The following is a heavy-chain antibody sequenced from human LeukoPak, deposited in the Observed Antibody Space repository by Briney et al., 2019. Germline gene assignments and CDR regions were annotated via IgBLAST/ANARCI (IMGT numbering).Heavy chain of an antibody. Sequence: GASVKVSCKASGYTFTSYAMHWVRQAPGQRLEWMGWINVGNGNAKYSQEFQGRVTITRDTSASTAYMELSSLRSEDMAVYYCARDLRNYYDSSGGAFDIWGQGTMVTVSS. V-gene: IGHV1-3*03. D-gene: IGHD3-22*01. CDR2: INVGNGNA. CDR1: GYTFTSYA. J-gene: IGHJ3*02. CDR3: ARDLRNYYDSSGGAFDI.